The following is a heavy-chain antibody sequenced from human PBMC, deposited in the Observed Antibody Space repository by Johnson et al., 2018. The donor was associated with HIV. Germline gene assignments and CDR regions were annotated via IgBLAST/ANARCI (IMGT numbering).Heavy chain of an antibody. CDR3: ARAIDPYTYYLEGDALDI. V-gene: IGHV3-30*04. Sequence: VQLVESGGGVVQPGRSLRLSCAASGFTFSSYAMHWVRQAPGKGLEWVAVISYDGSNKYYADSVEDRFTISRDNSKNTLYLQRNSLGPGDTAVYYCARAIDPYTYYLEGDALDIWGQGTVVTVSS. CDR2: ISYDGSNK. CDR1: GFTFSSYA. D-gene: IGHD4-11*01. J-gene: IGHJ3*02.